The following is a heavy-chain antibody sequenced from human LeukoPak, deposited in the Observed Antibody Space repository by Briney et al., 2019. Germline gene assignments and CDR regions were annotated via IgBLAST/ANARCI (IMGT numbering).Heavy chain of an antibody. CDR1: GYSFTSYW. J-gene: IGHJ4*02. CDR2: IDPSDSYT. Sequence: GESLKISCKGSGYSFTSYWISWVRQMPGKGLEWMGRIDPSDSYTNYSPSFQGHVTISADESISTAYLQWSSLKASDTAMYYCARGDYGSEYYFDYWGQGTLVTVSS. CDR3: ARGDYGSEYYFDY. D-gene: IGHD3-10*01. V-gene: IGHV5-10-1*01.